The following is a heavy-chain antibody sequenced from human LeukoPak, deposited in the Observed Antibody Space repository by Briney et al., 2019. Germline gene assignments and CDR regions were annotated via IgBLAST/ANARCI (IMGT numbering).Heavy chain of an antibody. J-gene: IGHJ4*02. CDR2: IYSGGST. V-gene: IGHV3-53*01. Sequence: GGSLRLSCAASGFTVSSNYMSWVRQAPGKGLEWVSVIYSGGSTYYADSVKGRFTISRDNSKNTLYLQMNSLRAEDTAVCYCASGLRYFDFDYWGQGTLVTVSS. CDR3: ASGLRYFDFDY. D-gene: IGHD3-9*01. CDR1: GFTVSSNY.